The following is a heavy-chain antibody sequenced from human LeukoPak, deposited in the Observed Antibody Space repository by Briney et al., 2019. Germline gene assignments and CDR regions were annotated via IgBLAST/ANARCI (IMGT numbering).Heavy chain of an antibody. J-gene: IGHJ4*02. CDR3: AKLSVRKEAVGASPPADY. D-gene: IGHD1-26*01. CDR1: GFTFSSYG. CDR2: IRYDGSNK. V-gene: IGHV3-30*02. Sequence: PGGSLRLSCAASGFTFSSYGIHWVRQAPGKGLEWVAFIRYDGSNKYHADSVKGRFTISRDNSKNTVYLQMNSLRAEDTAVYYCAKLSVRKEAVGASPPADYWGQGTLVTVSS.